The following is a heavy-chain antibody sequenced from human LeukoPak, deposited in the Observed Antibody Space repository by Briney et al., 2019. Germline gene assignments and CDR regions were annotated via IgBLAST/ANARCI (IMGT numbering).Heavy chain of an antibody. CDR1: GYTFTSYG. Sequence: ASVTVSCTASGYTFTSYGISWVRQAPGQGLEWMGRINPNSGGTNYAQKFRGRVTMTRDTSISTAYMELSRLRSDDTAVYYCALVPAGGMDVWGQGTTVTVSS. D-gene: IGHD2-2*01. CDR3: ALVPAGGMDV. CDR2: INPNSGGT. V-gene: IGHV1-2*06. J-gene: IGHJ6*02.